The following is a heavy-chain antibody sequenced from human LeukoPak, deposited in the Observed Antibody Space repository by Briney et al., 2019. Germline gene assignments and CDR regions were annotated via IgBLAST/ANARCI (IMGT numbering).Heavy chain of an antibody. D-gene: IGHD3-3*01. CDR2: ISGSGGST. CDR3: AKDSTLDFWSGYDAFDI. CDR1: GFTFSSYA. Sequence: GRSLRLSCAASGFTFSSYAMSWVRHAPGEGLEWVSAISGSGGSTYYADSVKGRFTISRDNSENTLYLQMNSLRAEDTAVYYCAKDSTLDFWSGYDAFDIWGQGTMVTVSS. V-gene: IGHV3-23*01. J-gene: IGHJ3*02.